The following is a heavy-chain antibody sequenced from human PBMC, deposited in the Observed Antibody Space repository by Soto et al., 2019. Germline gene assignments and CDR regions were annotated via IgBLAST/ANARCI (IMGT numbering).Heavy chain of an antibody. CDR2: MNPNSGNT. CDR3: ARGISIAAAGDYYCYSGMDV. CDR1: GYTFTSYD. V-gene: IGHV1-8*01. J-gene: IGHJ6*02. Sequence: ASVKVSCKASGYTFTSYDINWVRQATGQGLEWMGWMNPNSGNTGYAQKVQGRVTMTRNTSISTAYMELSSLRSEDTAVYYCARGISIAAAGDYYCYSGMDVWGQGTTVTVSS. D-gene: IGHD6-13*01.